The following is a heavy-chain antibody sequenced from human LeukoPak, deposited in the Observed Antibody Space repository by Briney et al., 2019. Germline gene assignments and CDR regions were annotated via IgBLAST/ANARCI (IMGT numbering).Heavy chain of an antibody. Sequence: ASVKVSFKSSGYTFTGYYMHWVRQAPGQGLEWMGWINPNSGGTNYAQKFQGRVTMTRDTSISTAYMELSRLTSDDTAVYCCARDVGGPGDYWGQGTLVTVSS. CDR2: INPNSGGT. V-gene: IGHV1-2*02. J-gene: IGHJ4*02. CDR1: GYTFTGYY. D-gene: IGHD4-23*01. CDR3: ARDVGGPGDY.